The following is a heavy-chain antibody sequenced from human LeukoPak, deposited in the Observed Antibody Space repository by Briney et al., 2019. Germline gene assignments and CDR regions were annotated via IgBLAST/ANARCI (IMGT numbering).Heavy chain of an antibody. V-gene: IGHV3-74*01. CDR2: INSDGSSR. J-gene: IGHJ4*02. CDR1: GFTFSNYW. Sequence: GGSLRLSCAASGFTFSNYWMPWVRQAPGKGLVWVSRINSDGSSRNYADSVKGRFTISRDNAKNTLYLQMNSLRVEDTAVYYCASASSHRIAAGGDYWGQGTLVTVSS. D-gene: IGHD6-13*01. CDR3: ASASSHRIAAGGDY.